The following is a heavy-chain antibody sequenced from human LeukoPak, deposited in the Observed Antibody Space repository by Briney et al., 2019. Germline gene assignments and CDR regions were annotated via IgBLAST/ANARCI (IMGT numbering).Heavy chain of an antibody. CDR3: ARVGNGWYARSYYYMDV. Sequence: SETLSLTCAVYGGSFSGYYWSWVRQPPGKGMEWIGEINHSGSTNYNPFLKSRVTISVDTSKNQFSLELSSVTAADTAVYYCARVGNGWYARSYYYMDVWGKGTTVTASS. CDR1: GGSFSGYY. CDR2: INHSGST. J-gene: IGHJ6*03. D-gene: IGHD6-19*01. V-gene: IGHV4-34*01.